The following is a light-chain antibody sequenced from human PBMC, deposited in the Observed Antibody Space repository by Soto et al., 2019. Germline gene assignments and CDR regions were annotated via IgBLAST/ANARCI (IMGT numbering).Light chain of an antibody. CDR3: SLYTSSDTPYV. CDR1: SSDVGAYDY. V-gene: IGLV2-14*01. J-gene: IGLJ1*01. Sequence: QSALTQPASVSGSPGQSITISCTGTSSDVGAYDYVSWYQQHPDKAPKLIIYVVSNRPSGVSNRFSGSKSGNTASLTISVLQAEDEADYYCSLYTSSDTPYVFGTGTKVTVL. CDR2: VVS.